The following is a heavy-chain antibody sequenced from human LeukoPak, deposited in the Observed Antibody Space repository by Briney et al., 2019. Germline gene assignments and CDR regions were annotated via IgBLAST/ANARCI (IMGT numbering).Heavy chain of an antibody. D-gene: IGHD5-24*01. V-gene: IGHV1-69*05. J-gene: IGHJ4*02. CDR1: GGTFISYA. Sequence: ASVKVSCKASGGTFISYAISWVRQAPGQGLEWMGGIIPIFGTANYAQKFQGRVTITTDESASKAYMELSSLRSEDTAVYYCARSLLAMGTISLGYWGQGTLVTVSS. CDR2: IIPIFGTA. CDR3: ARSLLAMGTISLGY.